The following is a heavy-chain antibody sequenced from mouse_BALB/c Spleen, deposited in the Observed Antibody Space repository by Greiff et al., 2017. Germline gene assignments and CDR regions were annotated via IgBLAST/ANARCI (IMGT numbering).Heavy chain of an antibody. CDR3: ARGGNYFAY. Sequence: QVQLQQSGAELVMPGASVKMSCKASGYTFTDYWMHWVKQRPGQGLEWIGAIDTSDSYTSYNQKFKGKATLTVDESSSTAYMQLSSLTSEDSAVYYCARGGNYFAYWGQGTLVTVSA. V-gene: IGHV1-69*01. D-gene: IGHD2-1*01. CDR2: IDTSDSYT. J-gene: IGHJ3*01. CDR1: GYTFTDYW.